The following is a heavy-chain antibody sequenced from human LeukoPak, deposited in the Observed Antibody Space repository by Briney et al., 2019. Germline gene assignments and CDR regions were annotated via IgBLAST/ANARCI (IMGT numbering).Heavy chain of an antibody. CDR1: VFTFSSYA. D-gene: IGHD3-22*01. CDR3: ARTGGYYDSSGYSSGEFDY. J-gene: IGHJ4*02. CDR2: ISYVGSNK. Sequence: GGSLRLSCAASVFTFSSYAMHCVCEAPGRGVESVAVISYVGSNKYYADSVKGRFTNSRDNSKNTLYLQMNSLRAEDTAVYYCARTGGYYDSSGYSSGEFDYWGQGTLVTVSS. V-gene: IGHV3-30-3*01.